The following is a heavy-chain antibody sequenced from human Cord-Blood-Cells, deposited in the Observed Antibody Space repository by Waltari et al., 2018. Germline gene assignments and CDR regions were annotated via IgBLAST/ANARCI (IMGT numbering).Heavy chain of an antibody. Sequence: QVQLVQSGAEVTKSGSSVKVSCKPSGGTFSSHAISWVRQAPGQGLEWMGGTIPTFGAANDAQKFQGRVRNTADKSTSTDYMWLSSLRSEDTAVYCCAFNLVATIQQMAWGQGTLVTVSS. CDR2: TIPTFGAA. V-gene: IGHV1-69*06. CDR1: GGTFSSHA. J-gene: IGHJ4*02. D-gene: IGHD5-12*01. CDR3: AFNLVATIQQMA.